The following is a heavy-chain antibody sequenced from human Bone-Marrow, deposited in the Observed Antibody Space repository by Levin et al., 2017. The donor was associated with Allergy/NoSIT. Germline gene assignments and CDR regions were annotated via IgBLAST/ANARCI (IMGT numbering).Heavy chain of an antibody. J-gene: IGHJ2*01. V-gene: IGHV3-30*03. CDR3: ARDWADWYFDL. Sequence: GESLKISCEASGFTFRTYRMHWVRQAPGKGLEWVTLISSDGSSKYYTDSVKGRFTISRDNSKNTLYLQMNSLKTEDTSVYYCARDWADWYFDLWGRGTLVTVSS. CDR2: ISSDGSSK. CDR1: GFTFRTYR. D-gene: IGHD3-16*01.